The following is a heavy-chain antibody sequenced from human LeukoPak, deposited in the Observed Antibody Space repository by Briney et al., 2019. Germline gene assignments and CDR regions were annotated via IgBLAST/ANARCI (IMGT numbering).Heavy chain of an antibody. D-gene: IGHD1-26*01. V-gene: IGHV3-30*03. J-gene: IGHJ3*02. CDR3: VRDWTSSGRSYYVGPFDI. CDR2: ISFDGTYE. CDR1: GFSFSKYG. Sequence: GRSLRLSCAASGFSFSKYGMHWVRQAPGKGLEWMTVISFDGTYEHYADSVKGRVTISRDNSKNTLYLQMNSLRVGDTAVYYCVRDWTSSGRSYYVGPFDIWGQGTMVTVSS.